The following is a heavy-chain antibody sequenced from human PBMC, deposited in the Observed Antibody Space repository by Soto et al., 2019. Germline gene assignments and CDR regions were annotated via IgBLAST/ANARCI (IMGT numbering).Heavy chain of an antibody. Sequence: QVQLVESGGGVVQPGRSLRLSCAASGFTFSSYAMHWVRQAPGKGLEWVAVISYDGSNKYYADSVKGRFTISRDNSKNTLYLQMNSPRAEDTAVYYCARDLFDSAPRSMDVWGQGTTVTVSS. V-gene: IGHV3-30-3*01. J-gene: IGHJ6*02. CDR3: ARDLFDSAPRSMDV. D-gene: IGHD3-9*01. CDR2: ISYDGSNK. CDR1: GFTFSSYA.